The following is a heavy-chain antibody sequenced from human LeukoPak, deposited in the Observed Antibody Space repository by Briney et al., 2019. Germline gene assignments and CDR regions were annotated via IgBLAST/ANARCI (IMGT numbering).Heavy chain of an antibody. CDR1: GGXLSTYY. CDR3: ARGRGTWFDP. CDR2: NHYTGST. J-gene: IGHJ5*02. V-gene: IGHV4-59*01. Sequence: PSQTLSLTCNVFGGXLSTYYCTWIRHPPEKGLEWIGYNHYTGSTNHNPSLKSRVTMSVDTSKNQFYLKLGSVTAADTAVYYCARGRGTWFDPWGQGTLVTVSS.